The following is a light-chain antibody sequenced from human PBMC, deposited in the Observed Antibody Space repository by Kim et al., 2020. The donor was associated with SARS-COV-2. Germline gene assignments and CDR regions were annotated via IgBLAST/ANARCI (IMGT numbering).Light chain of an antibody. CDR1: SSNIGAGYD. CDR2: GNT. J-gene: IGLJ1*01. CDR3: QSYDSSLSAYV. Sequence: QSVLTQPPSVSGAPGQRVTISCTGSSSNIGAGYDVHWYQHLPGTAPKLLIYGNTNRPSGVPDRFSGSKSGTSASLAITGLQAEDEADYYCQSYDSSLSAYVCGTGTKVTVL. V-gene: IGLV1-40*01.